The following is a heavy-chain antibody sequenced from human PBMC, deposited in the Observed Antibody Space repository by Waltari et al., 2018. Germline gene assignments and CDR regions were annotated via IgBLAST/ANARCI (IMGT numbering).Heavy chain of an antibody. CDR3: ATYIGASIGTAAFDV. D-gene: IGHD5-12*01. Sequence: QLQMQESGPGLVKPSETLSLTCSVSGGSISSNRHYWAWIRQPPGQGLEWLGTVSYIGATYSIPSLKSRVTISRDTSKTQLSLILDSVTASDTAVYYCATYIGASIGTAAFDVWGQGTMVTVFS. CDR2: VSYIGAT. V-gene: IGHV4-39*01. CDR1: GGSISSNRHY. J-gene: IGHJ3*01.